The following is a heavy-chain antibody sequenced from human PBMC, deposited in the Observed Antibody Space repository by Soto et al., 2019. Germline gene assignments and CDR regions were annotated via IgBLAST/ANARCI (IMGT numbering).Heavy chain of an antibody. V-gene: IGHV3-9*01. J-gene: IGHJ4*02. CDR1: GFTFDDYA. CDR3: AKDIYYYGSGSYFDY. CDR2: ISWNSGSI. D-gene: IGHD3-10*01. Sequence: SLRLSCAASGFTFDDYAMHWVRQAPGKGLEWVSGISWNSGSIGYADSVKGRFTISRDNAKNSLYLQMNSLRAEDTALYYCAKDIYYYGSGSYFDYWGQGTLVTVSS.